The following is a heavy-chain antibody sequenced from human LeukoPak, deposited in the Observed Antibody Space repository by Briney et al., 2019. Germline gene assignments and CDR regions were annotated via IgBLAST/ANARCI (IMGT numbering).Heavy chain of an antibody. CDR3: ARPTRSGYSSGWYGVTNDAFDI. Sequence: SETLSLTCTVSGGSISSSSYYWGWIRQPPGKGLEWIGSIYYSGSTYYNPSLKSRVTISVDTSKNQFSLKLSSVTAAGTAVYYCARPTRSGYSSGWYGVTNDAFDIWGQGTMVTVSS. J-gene: IGHJ3*02. CDR1: GGSISSSSYY. V-gene: IGHV4-39*01. D-gene: IGHD6-19*01. CDR2: IYYSGST.